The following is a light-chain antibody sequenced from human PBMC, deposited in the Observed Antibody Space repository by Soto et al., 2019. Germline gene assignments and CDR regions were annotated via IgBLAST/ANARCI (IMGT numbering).Light chain of an antibody. CDR2: GAS. V-gene: IGKV3-20*01. CDR3: QQYGLPPHS. CDR1: QSVYNNY. J-gene: IGKJ2*01. Sequence: EIVLTQSPGTLSLSPGERAPLSCRASQSVYNNYLAWYQQKPGQTPRLLVNGASNRATGIPDRFSGGGSGTDFTLTISSLEPEDFAVYYCQQYGLPPHSFGQGTRVEIK.